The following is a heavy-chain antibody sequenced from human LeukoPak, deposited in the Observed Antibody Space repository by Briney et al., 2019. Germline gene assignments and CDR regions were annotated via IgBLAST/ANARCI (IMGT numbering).Heavy chain of an antibody. J-gene: IGHJ4*02. V-gene: IGHV3-23*01. CDR3: ATRPASETYYAVFDY. D-gene: IGHD1-26*01. Sequence: GGPLRLSCAASGVTFSNHAMSWVRQAPGKGLEWVSGITGSGGSTYHAESVKGRFTISRDNFKNTLYLEMNSLRAEDTAVYFCATRPASETYYAVFDYWGQGTLVTVSS. CDR1: GVTFSNHA. CDR2: ITGSGGST.